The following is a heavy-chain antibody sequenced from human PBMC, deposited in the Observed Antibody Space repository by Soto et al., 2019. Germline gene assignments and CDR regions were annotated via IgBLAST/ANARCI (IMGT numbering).Heavy chain of an antibody. CDR1: GFTFRTYT. V-gene: IGHV3-21*01. CDR3: ARDRGYDAHDYYYNAMDV. Sequence: GGSLRISCISSGFTFRTYTMNWVRQAPGKGLEWVSGIRGFSPYTFYAVSVKGRFTISRDNANNSLYLQMNSLRAEDTAVYYCARDRGYDAHDYYYNAMDVWGQGTTVTVSS. D-gene: IGHD3-10*01. CDR2: IRGFSPYT. J-gene: IGHJ6*02.